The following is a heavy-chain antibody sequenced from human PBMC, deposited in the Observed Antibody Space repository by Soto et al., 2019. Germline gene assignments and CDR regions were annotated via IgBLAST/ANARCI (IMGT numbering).Heavy chain of an antibody. CDR3: ARDRLGAAVGMNWFDP. J-gene: IGHJ5*02. CDR1: GYTFTSYG. CDR2: ISAYNGNT. V-gene: IGHV1-18*04. Sequence: QVQLVQSGAEVKKPGASVKVSCKASGYTFTSYGISWVRQAPGQGLEWMGGISAYNGNTNNAQKLQGRATMTTDTSTSTGDMELRSLKSDDTAVYYCARDRLGAAVGMNWFDPWGQGTLVTVSS. D-gene: IGHD6-13*01.